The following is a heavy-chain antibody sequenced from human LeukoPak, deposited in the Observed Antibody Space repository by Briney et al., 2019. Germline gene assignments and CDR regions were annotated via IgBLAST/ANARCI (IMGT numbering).Heavy chain of an antibody. Sequence: SETLSLTCAVYGGSFSGYYWSWIRQPPGKGLEWIGDINYSGSTNYNPSLKSRLTISIVTSKNQFSLNVSSVTAADTAVYYCARREVYYYGSGSYPFPDYWGQGTLVTVSS. D-gene: IGHD3-10*01. CDR1: GGSFSGYY. CDR2: INYSGST. V-gene: IGHV4-34*01. CDR3: ARREVYYYGSGSYPFPDY. J-gene: IGHJ4*02.